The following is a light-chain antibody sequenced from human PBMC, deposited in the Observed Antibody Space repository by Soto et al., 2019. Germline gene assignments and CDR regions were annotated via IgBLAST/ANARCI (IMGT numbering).Light chain of an antibody. V-gene: IGLV2-14*01. J-gene: IGLJ1*01. CDR2: DVS. CDR1: SSDVGGYNY. CDR3: SSYTSSSTYV. Sequence: QSVLTQPASVSGSPGQSITISCTGTSSDVGGYNYVSWYQQHPGKAPKLMIYDVSNRPSGVSNRFSGSKSGNTASLTISGLQAEVLADYYCSSYTSSSTYVFGNGTKVTVL.